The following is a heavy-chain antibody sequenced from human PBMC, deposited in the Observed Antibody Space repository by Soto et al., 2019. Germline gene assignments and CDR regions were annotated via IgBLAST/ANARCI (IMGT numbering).Heavy chain of an antibody. CDR2: FNPTGDTA. CDR1: GYTFTSYY. V-gene: IGHV1-46*01. Sequence: AASVKVSCKASGYTFTSYYIHWVRQAPGQGLEWMGIFNPTGDTASYAQKLQGRVTMTRDTSTGTAYMELGSLRSEDTAVYYCARGGRIVDTGIGYYYYHAMDVWGQGTPVTVSS. D-gene: IGHD5-18*01. J-gene: IGHJ6*02. CDR3: ARGGRIVDTGIGYYYYHAMDV.